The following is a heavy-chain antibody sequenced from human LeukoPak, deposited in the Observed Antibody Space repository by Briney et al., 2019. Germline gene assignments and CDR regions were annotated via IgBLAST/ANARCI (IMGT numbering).Heavy chain of an antibody. CDR1: GYTFTSYY. Sequence: ASVKVSCKASGYTFTSYYMHWVRQTTGQGLEWMGWMNPNSGNTGYAQKFQGRVTITRNTSISTAYMELSSLRSEDTAVYYCARANKYSYGTLFSHASFDYWGQGTLVTVSS. CDR3: ARANKYSYGTLFSHASFDY. CDR2: MNPNSGNT. V-gene: IGHV1-8*03. D-gene: IGHD5-18*01. J-gene: IGHJ4*02.